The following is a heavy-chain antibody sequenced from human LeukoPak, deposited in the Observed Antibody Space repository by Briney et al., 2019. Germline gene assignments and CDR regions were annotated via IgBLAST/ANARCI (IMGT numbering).Heavy chain of an antibody. CDR1: GYTFTSYG. J-gene: IGHJ6*02. V-gene: IGHV1-18*01. Sequence: GASVKVSCKASGYTFTSYGISWVRQAPGQGLEWMGWTSAYNGNTNYAQKLQGRVTMTTDTSTSTAYMELRSLRSDDTAVYYCARDLSQNYYDSSGYGMDVWGRGTTVTVSS. D-gene: IGHD3-22*01. CDR3: ARDLSQNYYDSSGYGMDV. CDR2: TSAYNGNT.